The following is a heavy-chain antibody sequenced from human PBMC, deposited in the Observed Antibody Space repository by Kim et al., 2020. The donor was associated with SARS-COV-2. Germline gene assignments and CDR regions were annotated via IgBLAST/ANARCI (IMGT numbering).Heavy chain of an antibody. J-gene: IGHJ4*02. CDR2: IYYSGRT. CDR3: ARSPDYDYAWGRDTHLDH. Sequence: SETLSLTCTVSGGSISSGGYYWSWIRQHPGKGLEWIGYIYYSGRTYYNPSLKSRVTISVDTSKNQFSLKLSPVTAAETAVCYCARSPDYDYAWGRDTHLDHWGEGTLVTASS. V-gene: IGHV4-31*03. D-gene: IGHD3-16*01. CDR1: GGSISSGGYY.